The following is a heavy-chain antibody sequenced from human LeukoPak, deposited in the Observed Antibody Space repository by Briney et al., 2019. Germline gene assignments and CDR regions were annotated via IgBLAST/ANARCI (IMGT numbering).Heavy chain of an antibody. D-gene: IGHD3-10*02. J-gene: IGHJ6*04. CDR1: GFTFSSYA. Sequence: PGGSLRLSCAASGFTFSSYAMNWVRQAPGKGLEWVSSTSGSSTYIYYADSVKGRFTISRDNAKNSLYLQMNSLRAEDTAVYYCAELGITMIGGVWGKGTTVTISS. V-gene: IGHV3-21*01. CDR2: TSGSSTYI. CDR3: AELGITMIGGV.